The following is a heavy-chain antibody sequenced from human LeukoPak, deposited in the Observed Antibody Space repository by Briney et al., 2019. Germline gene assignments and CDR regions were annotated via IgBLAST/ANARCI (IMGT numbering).Heavy chain of an antibody. CDR3: AGIAVAGRGRWFDP. V-gene: IGHV1-69*06. CDR1: GGTFRSYT. J-gene: IGHJ5*02. CDR2: IIPIFGTS. D-gene: IGHD6-19*01. Sequence: SVKVSCKASGGTFRSYTISWVRQAPGQGLEWMGGIIPIFGTSNYAQKFQGRVTITADTSTGTAYMDLSSLRSEDSAVYYCAGIAVAGRGRWFDPWGQGTLVTVSS.